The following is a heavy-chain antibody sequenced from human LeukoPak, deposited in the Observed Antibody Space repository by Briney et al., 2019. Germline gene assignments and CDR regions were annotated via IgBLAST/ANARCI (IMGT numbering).Heavy chain of an antibody. Sequence: PSETLSLTCAVYGGSFSGYYWSWIRQPPGKGLEWIGEINHSGSTNYNPSLESRVTISVDTSKNQFSLKLSSVTAADTAVYYCARLFGYYYGSGSPNFDYWAREPWSPSPQ. CDR3: ARLFGYYYGSGSPNFDY. V-gene: IGHV4-34*01. D-gene: IGHD3-10*01. J-gene: IGHJ4*02. CDR1: GGSFSGYY. CDR2: INHSGST.